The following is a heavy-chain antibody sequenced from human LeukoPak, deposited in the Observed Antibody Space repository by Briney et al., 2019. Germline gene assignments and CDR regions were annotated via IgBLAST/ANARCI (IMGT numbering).Heavy chain of an antibody. CDR2: IYPTGNT. CDR3: AREYYAHDY. J-gene: IGHJ4*02. Sequence: PSQTLSLTCTVSGGSIRSGSYYWSWIRQPAGKGLEWIGRIYPTGNTNYNPSLKSRVTISVDTSKNQFSLKLSSVTAADTAVYYCAREYYAHDYWGQGTLVTVSS. D-gene: IGHD2-2*01. CDR1: GGSIRSGSYY. V-gene: IGHV4-61*02.